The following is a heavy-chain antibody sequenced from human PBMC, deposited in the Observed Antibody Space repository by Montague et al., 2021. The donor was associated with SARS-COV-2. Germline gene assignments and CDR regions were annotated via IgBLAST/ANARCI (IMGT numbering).Heavy chain of an antibody. D-gene: IGHD1-1*01. CDR1: GDSIRSYY. CDR3: ARVRLTGTTAPYFDY. J-gene: IGHJ4*02. CDR2: IYYSGIT. Sequence: SDTLSLTCTVSGDSIRSYYWSWIRQPPGKGLEWIGNIYYSGITNYNPPLKSRVTTSIDTSKNQFSLRLSSVTAADTAVYYCARVRLTGTTAPYFDYWGQGTLVTVSS. V-gene: IGHV4-59*07.